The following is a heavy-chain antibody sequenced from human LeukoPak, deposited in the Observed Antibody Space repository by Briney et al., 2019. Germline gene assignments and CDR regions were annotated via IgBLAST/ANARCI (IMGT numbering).Heavy chain of an antibody. CDR3: ARGHYDILTGYFIPCYFDY. CDR2: IYYSGST. Sequence: SETLSLTCTVSGGSISSGDYYWSWIRQPPGKGLEWIGYIYYSGSTYYNPSLKSRVTISVDTSKNQFSLKLSSVTAADTAVYHCARGHYDILTGYFIPCYFDYWGQGTLVTVSS. CDR1: GGSISSGDYY. V-gene: IGHV4-30-4*01. J-gene: IGHJ4*02. D-gene: IGHD3-9*01.